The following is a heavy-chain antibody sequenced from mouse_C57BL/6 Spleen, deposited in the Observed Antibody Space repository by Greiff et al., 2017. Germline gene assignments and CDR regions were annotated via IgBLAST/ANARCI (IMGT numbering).Heavy chain of an antibody. Sequence: QVQLQQPGAELVKPGASVTMSCKASGYTFTSYWITWVKQRPGQGLEWIGDIYPGSGSTNYNEKLKSNATLTVDTSSSTAYLQLSSLTSEDSAVYYCATYDNDVFAYWGQGTLVTVSA. V-gene: IGHV1-55*01. J-gene: IGHJ3*01. CDR3: ATYDNDVFAY. D-gene: IGHD2-4*01. CDR1: GYTFTSYW. CDR2: IYPGSGST.